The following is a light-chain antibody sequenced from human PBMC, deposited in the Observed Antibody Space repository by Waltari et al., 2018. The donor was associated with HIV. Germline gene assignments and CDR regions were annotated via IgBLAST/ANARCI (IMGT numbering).Light chain of an antibody. CDR1: SSNIGSRS. J-gene: IGLJ2*01. CDR3: SAWDVSLNGVV. CDR2: TNG. V-gene: IGLV1-44*01. Sequence: QSVMTQPPSASGNPGQRVTIACSGTSSNIGSRSVNWYQHFPGTAPKLLIFTNGQRPSGVPDRFSASKSGTSASLSISGLHSGDEGVYYCSAWDVSLNGVVFGGGTKLTVL.